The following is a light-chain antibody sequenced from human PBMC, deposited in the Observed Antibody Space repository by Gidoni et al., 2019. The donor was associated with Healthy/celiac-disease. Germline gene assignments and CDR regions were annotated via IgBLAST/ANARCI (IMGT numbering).Light chain of an antibody. CDR3: VLYMGSGIDVV. CDR1: SGSVSTSYY. V-gene: IGLV8-61*01. CDR2: STN. Sequence: QTVVTQEPSFSVSPGGTVTLTCGLSSGSVSTSYYPSWYQQTPGQAPRTLIYSTNTRSSGVPDRFSGSIRGNKAALTITGAQADDESDYYCVLYMGSGIDVVFGGGTKLTVL. J-gene: IGLJ2*01.